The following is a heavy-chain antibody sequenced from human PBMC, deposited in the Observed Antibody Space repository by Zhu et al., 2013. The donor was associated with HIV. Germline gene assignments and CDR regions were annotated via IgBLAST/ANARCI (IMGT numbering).Heavy chain of an antibody. CDR3: ARSGRVGPDAFDI. V-gene: IGHV3-53*01. CDR1: GFTVSSNY. Sequence: EVQLVESGGGLIQPGGSLRLSCAASGFTVSSNYMSWVRQAPGKGLEWVSVIYSGGSTYYADSVKGRFTISRDNSKNTLYLQMNSLRAEDTAVYYCARSGRVGPDAFDIWGQGTMVTVSS. CDR2: IYSGGST. D-gene: IGHD1-26*01. J-gene: IGHJ3*02.